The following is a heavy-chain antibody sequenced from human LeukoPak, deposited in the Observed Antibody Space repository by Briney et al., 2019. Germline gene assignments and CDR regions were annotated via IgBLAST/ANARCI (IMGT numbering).Heavy chain of an antibody. CDR3: ATYYESSGFRFDY. D-gene: IGHD3-22*01. CDR2: IYYTGTT. V-gene: IGHV4-59*12. CDR1: GGSIGSFY. Sequence: PSETLSLTCTVSGGSIGSFYWSWIRQPPGKGLEWIGYIYYTGTTNYNPSLKSRVTISVDTSKNQLSLKLSSVTAADTAVYYCATYYESSGFRFDYWGQGTLVTVSS. J-gene: IGHJ4*02.